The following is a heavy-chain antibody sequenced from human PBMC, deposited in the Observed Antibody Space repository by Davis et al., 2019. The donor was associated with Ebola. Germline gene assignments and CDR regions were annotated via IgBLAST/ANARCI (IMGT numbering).Heavy chain of an antibody. J-gene: IGHJ6*02. CDR3: ARGKRYYDFWSGYYPLGYYYGMDV. D-gene: IGHD3-3*01. Sequence: ESLRLSCAASGFTVSSNYMSWVRQAPGKGLVWVSRINSDGSSTSYADSVKGRFTTSRDNAKNTLYLQMNSLRAEDTAVYYCARGKRYYDFWSGYYPLGYYYGMDVWGQGTTVTVSS. CDR1: GFTVSSNY. V-gene: IGHV3-74*01. CDR2: INSDGSST.